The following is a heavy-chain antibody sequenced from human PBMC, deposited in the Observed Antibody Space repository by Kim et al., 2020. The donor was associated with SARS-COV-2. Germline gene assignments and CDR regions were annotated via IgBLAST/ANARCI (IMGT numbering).Heavy chain of an antibody. J-gene: IGHJ6*03. Sequence: KGRFTISRDNSKNTLYLQMNSLRVEDTAVYYCAKDNSSTGFNYYYYYMDVWGKGTTVTVSS. V-gene: IGHV3-30*02. D-gene: IGHD6-13*01. CDR3: AKDNSSTGFNYYYYYMDV.